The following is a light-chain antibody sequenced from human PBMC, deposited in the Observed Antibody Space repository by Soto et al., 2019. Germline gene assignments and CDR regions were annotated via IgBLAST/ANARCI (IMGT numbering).Light chain of an antibody. J-gene: IGKJ4*01. CDR2: DAS. CDR1: QSVRSY. CDR3: QQRSNWPLLT. V-gene: IGKV3-11*01. Sequence: EIVLMQSPGTLSLSPGERATLSCRASQSVRSYLAWYRQKPGQAPRLLIYDASNRATGIPARFSGSGSGTDFTLTISSLEPEDFAVYYCQQRSNWPLLTFGGGTRWIS.